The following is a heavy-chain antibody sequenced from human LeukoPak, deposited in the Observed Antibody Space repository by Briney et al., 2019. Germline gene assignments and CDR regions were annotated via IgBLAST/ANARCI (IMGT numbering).Heavy chain of an antibody. Sequence: SETLSLTCTVSAYSISSGYYWGWIRQAPGKGLEWIGSIYHSGNTYYNPSLKSRVTISADTSKNQFSLRLISVTAADTAVYYCARYPLAFDFWGQGILVTVSS. V-gene: IGHV4-38-2*02. CDR2: IYHSGNT. CDR3: ARYPLAFDF. J-gene: IGHJ4*02. CDR1: AYSISSGYY. D-gene: IGHD6-6*01.